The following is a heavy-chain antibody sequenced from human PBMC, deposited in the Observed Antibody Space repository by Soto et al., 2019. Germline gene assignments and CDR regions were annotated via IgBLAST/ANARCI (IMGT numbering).Heavy chain of an antibody. V-gene: IGHV1-69*06. J-gene: IGHJ4*02. CDR1: GGTFSSYA. D-gene: IGHD3-22*01. Sequence: VKVSCKASGGTFSSYAISWVRQAPGQGLEWMGGIIPIFGTANYAQKFQGRVTITADKSTSTAYMELSSLRSEDTAVYYCARQRSHYYDSSGYPYWGQGTLVTVSS. CDR3: ARQRSHYYDSSGYPY. CDR2: IIPIFGTA.